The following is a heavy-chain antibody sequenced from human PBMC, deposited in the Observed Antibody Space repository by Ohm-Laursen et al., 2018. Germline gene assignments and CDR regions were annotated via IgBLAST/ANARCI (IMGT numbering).Heavy chain of an antibody. CDR1: GFTFSTYA. J-gene: IGHJ4*02. CDR2: ITGSGGSI. CDR3: AKISRYSGSDSASRDTYYFDN. D-gene: IGHD1-26*01. Sequence: SLRLFCAASGFTFSTYAMSWVRQAPGKGLEWVSAITGSGGSIYYADSVKGRFTISRDNFKNTLYLQMSGQRAEDTAVYFCAKISRYSGSDSASRDTYYFDNWGQGTLVTVSS. V-gene: IGHV3-23*01.